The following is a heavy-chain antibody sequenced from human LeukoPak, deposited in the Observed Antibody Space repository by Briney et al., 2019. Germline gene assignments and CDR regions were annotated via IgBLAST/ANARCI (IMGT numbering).Heavy chain of an antibody. Sequence: SETLSLTCTVSGGSISSYYWSWIRQPAGKGLEWIGRIYTSGSTNYNPSLKSRVTMSVDTFKNQFSLKLSSVTAADTAAYYCAREGEDTAMVDYWGQGTLVTVSS. J-gene: IGHJ4*02. V-gene: IGHV4-4*07. CDR2: IYTSGST. CDR3: AREGEDTAMVDY. D-gene: IGHD5-18*01. CDR1: GGSISSYY.